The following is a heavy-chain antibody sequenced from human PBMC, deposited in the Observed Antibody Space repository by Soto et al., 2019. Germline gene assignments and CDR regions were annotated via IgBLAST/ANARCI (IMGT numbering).Heavy chain of an antibody. V-gene: IGHV4-34*01. CDR2: INHSGST. J-gene: IGHJ6*02. Sequence: PSETLALTCAVYGESFSGYYWGGIRQPPGKGLEWIGEINHSGSTNYNPSLKSRVTISVDTSKNQFSLKLSSVTAADTAVYYCARGQGFYYYYGMDVWGQGTTVTVSS. CDR3: ARGQGFYYYYGMDV. CDR1: GESFSGYY.